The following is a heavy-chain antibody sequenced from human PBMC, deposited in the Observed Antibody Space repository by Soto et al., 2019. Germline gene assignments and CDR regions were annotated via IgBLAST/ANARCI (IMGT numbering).Heavy chain of an antibody. CDR3: ARNPGSYYDSSGYYVDAFDI. V-gene: IGHV1-2*04. Sequence: ASLKVSCKASGYTFTGYYMHWVRQAPGQGLEWMGWINPNSGGTNYAQKFQGWVTMTRDTSISTAYMELSRLRSDDTAVYYCARNPGSYYDSSGYYVDAFDIWGQGTMVNVSS. D-gene: IGHD3-22*01. CDR1: GYTFTGYY. CDR2: INPNSGGT. J-gene: IGHJ3*02.